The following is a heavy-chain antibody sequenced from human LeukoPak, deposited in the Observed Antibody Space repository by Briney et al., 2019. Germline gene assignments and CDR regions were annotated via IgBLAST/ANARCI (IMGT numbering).Heavy chain of an antibody. D-gene: IGHD3-16*02. J-gene: IGHJ5*02. V-gene: IGHV4-39*07. Sequence: SETLSLTCTVSGDSIISNIYWWDWVRLPPGKGLEWIGEINHSGSTNYNPSLKSRVTISVDTSKNQFSLKLSSVTAADTAVYYCARGRPGGYRLFGPYNWFDPWGQGTLVTVSS. CDR3: ARGRPGGYRLFGPYNWFDP. CDR2: INHSGST. CDR1: GDSIISNIYW.